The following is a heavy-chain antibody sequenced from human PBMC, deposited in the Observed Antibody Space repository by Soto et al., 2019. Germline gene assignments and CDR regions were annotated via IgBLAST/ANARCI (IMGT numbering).Heavy chain of an antibody. CDR3: ARGTGGRLDY. D-gene: IGHD3-3*01. V-gene: IGHV3-74*01. J-gene: IGHJ4*02. CDR2: IHEDGSGT. Sequence: GGSLRLSCAASASTFSSYWMNWVRQAPGKGLVWVSRIHEDGSGTSYADSVKGRFTISRDNAKNTVFLQMNSLRAEDTAVYYCARGTGGRLDYWGQGALVTVSS. CDR1: ASTFSSYW.